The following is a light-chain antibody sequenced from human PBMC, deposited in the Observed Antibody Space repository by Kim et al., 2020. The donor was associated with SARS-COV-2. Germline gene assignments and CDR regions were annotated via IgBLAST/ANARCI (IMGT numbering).Light chain of an antibody. V-gene: IGLV10-54*04. CDR3: SAWDRSLGAWG. Sequence: QAGLTQPPSVSKDLRQTATLTCTGNNNNVGNQGATWLQQHQGHPPKLLSHRNNNRPSGISERFSASRSGDTASLTITGLQPEDEADYYCSAWDRSLGAWGFGGGTQLTVL. J-gene: IGLJ2*01. CDR2: RNN. CDR1: NNNVGNQG.